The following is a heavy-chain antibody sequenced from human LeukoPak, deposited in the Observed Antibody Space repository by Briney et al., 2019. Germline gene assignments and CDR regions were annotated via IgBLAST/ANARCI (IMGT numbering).Heavy chain of an antibody. CDR3: ARDIDVVVTCNSYGMDV. CDR1: GYTFITYG. V-gene: IGHV1-18*01. J-gene: IGHJ6*02. CDR2: ISAYNGNT. D-gene: IGHD2-21*02. Sequence: GASVKVSCKASGYTFITYGINWVRQAPGQGLEWMGWISAYNGNTNYAQKLQGRVTMTTDTSTSTAYMEVRSLRSDDTAVYYCARDIDVVVTCNSYGMDVWGQGTTVTVSS.